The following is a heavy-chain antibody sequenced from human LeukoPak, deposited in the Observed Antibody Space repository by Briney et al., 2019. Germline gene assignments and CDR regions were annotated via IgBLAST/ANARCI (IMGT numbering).Heavy chain of an antibody. CDR1: GFTFSTYS. J-gene: IGHJ3*02. D-gene: IGHD3-10*02. CDR3: ARDFMYAFDI. CDR2: ISNYAT. Sequence: PGGSLRLSCAASGFTFSTYSMNWVRQAPGKGLEWVSYISNYATSYADSVKGRFTISIDTAKNSLYLQMNSLRAEDTAVYYCARDFMYAFDIWGQGTMVTVSS. V-gene: IGHV3-48*01.